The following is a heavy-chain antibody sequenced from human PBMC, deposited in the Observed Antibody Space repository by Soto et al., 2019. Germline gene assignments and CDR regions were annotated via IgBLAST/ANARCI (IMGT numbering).Heavy chain of an antibody. CDR2: ISYDGSNK. CDR1: GFTFSSYG. J-gene: IGHJ4*02. CDR3: AKESLAAAGSLTFDY. V-gene: IGHV3-30*18. D-gene: IGHD6-13*01. Sequence: SLRLSCAASGFTFSSYGMHWVRQAPGKGLEWVAVISYDGSNKYYADSVKGRFTISRDNSKNTLYLQMNSLRAEDTAVYYCAKESLAAAGSLTFDYWGQGTLVTVSS.